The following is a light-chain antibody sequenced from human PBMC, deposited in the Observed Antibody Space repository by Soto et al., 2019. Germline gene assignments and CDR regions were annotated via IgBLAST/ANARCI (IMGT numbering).Light chain of an antibody. CDR1: QSVGSN. CDR2: GAS. J-gene: IGKJ1*01. CDR3: PQYNNWPPDRT. V-gene: IGKV3-15*01. Sequence: EIVMTQSPATLSVSPGERATLSCRASQSVGSNLAWYQQKPGQAPRLLIYGASTRATGIPAWFSGSGSGTECTLTISSLQSEDFALYFCPQYNNWPPDRTFGQGAKVEIK.